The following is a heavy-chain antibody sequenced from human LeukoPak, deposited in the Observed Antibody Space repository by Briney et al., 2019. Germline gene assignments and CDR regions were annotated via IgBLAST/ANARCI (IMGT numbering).Heavy chain of an antibody. J-gene: IGHJ3*02. V-gene: IGHV3-9*03. CDR2: ICWYSGSL. D-gene: IGHD6-13*01. CDR1: GFPFDDYA. Sequence: SLRLSCAPSGFPFDDYAMQWVRQAPGKGLEWVSGICWYSGSLGYADSVKGRFTISRDNAKNSLYMQMNSLRAEDMALYYCAKSRGHSSSWYLDAFDIWGEGTMVTVSS. CDR3: AKSRGHSSSWYLDAFDI.